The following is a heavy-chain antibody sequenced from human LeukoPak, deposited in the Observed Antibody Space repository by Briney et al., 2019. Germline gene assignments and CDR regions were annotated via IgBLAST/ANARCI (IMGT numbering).Heavy chain of an antibody. CDR3: ARGIIGAAAALGL. Sequence: PAETLSLTCTVSGGSISSYYWNWIRQPAGKGLEWIGRIYTSGSTTYNPSLKSRVTMSVDTSKNQFSLKLNSVTAADTAVYYCARGIIGAAAALGLWGQGTLVTV. V-gene: IGHV4-4*07. D-gene: IGHD6-13*01. J-gene: IGHJ4*02. CDR1: GGSISSYY. CDR2: IYTSGST.